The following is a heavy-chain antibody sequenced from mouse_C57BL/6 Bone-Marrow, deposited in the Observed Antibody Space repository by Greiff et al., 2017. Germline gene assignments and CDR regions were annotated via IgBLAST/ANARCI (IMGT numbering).Heavy chain of an antibody. J-gene: IGHJ2*01. V-gene: IGHV6-3*01. CDR2: IRLKSDNYAT. D-gene: IGHD2-13*01. CDR1: GFTFSNYW. CDR3: SGVKGY. Sequence: DVQLEESGGGLVQPGGSMKLSCVASGFTFSNYWMNWVRQSPEKGLEWVAQIRLKSDNYATHYAASVKGRFTISRDASKSSVYLQRNNLRAGDTGIYYCSGVKGYWGQGTTLTVSS.